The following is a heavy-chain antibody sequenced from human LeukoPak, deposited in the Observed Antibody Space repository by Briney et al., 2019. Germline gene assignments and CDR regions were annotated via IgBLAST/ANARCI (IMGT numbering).Heavy chain of an antibody. Sequence: GASVKVSCKASGYIFTGHYIHWVGQAPGRGLEWMGWMNPNTGGTDYAQKFQDRIAISTYTSISTAYMELSRLRSDDTALYYCARDLATIDGIAWYYFENWGQGTLVTVS. CDR3: ARDLATIDGIAWYYFEN. D-gene: IGHD5-12*01. CDR2: MNPNTGGT. V-gene: IGHV1-2*02. J-gene: IGHJ4*02. CDR1: GYIFTGHY.